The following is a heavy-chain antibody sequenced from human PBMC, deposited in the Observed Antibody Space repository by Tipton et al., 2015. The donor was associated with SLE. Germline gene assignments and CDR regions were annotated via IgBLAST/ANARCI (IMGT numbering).Heavy chain of an antibody. J-gene: IGHJ4*02. Sequence: QLVQSGPEVKKPGSSVKVSCKASGYTFTSYAMNWVRQAPGQGLEWMGWINTNTGNPTYAQGFTGRFVFSLDTSVSTAYLQISSLKAEDTAVYYCASEGIGYCSGGSCSHFDYWGQGTLVTVSS. D-gene: IGHD2-15*01. CDR3: ASEGIGYCSGGSCSHFDY. V-gene: IGHV7-4-1*02. CDR2: INTNTGNP. CDR1: GYTFTSYA.